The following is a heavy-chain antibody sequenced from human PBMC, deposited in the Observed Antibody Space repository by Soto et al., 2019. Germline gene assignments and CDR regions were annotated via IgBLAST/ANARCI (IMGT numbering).Heavy chain of an antibody. D-gene: IGHD2-21*01. Sequence: QVQLVQSGAEVKKPGSSVKVSCKDSGGTFSTYSMFCVRQAPGQGLEWMGRSIPILGMANYAQKFQGRVTMTADKSTSTAYMELSSLRSEDTALYYCTIGSWSGEVFDIWGQGTMVTVSS. CDR2: SIPILGMA. CDR3: TIGSWSGEVFDI. CDR1: GGTFSTYS. J-gene: IGHJ3*02. V-gene: IGHV1-69*02.